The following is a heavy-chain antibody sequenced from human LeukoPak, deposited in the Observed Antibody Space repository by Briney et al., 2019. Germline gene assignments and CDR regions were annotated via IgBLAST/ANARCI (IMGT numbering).Heavy chain of an antibody. CDR3: ARGDAVAARTCVVCLDYYYYMDV. V-gene: IGHV1-2*02. CDR1: GYTFTGYY. J-gene: IGHJ6*03. D-gene: IGHD6-6*01. CDR2: INPNSGGT. Sequence: GASVKVSCKASGYTFTGYYMHWVRQAPGQGLEWMGWINPNSGGTNYAQKFQGRVTMTRDTSISTAYMELSRLRSEDTAVYYCARGDAVAARTCVVCLDYYYYMDVWGKGTTVTVSS.